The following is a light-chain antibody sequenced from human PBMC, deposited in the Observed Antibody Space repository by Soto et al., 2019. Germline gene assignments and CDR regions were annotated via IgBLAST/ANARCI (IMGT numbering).Light chain of an antibody. Sequence: DIQMTQSPSTQSAPVGARVTITCRASQSISSWLAWYQQRPGKPPKLLIYDASSLESGVPSRFSGSGSGTEFTLTISSLQPDDFATYYCQQYKSYSPRTFGQGTKVDIK. CDR1: QSISSW. V-gene: IGKV1-5*01. J-gene: IGKJ1*01. CDR3: QQYKSYSPRT. CDR2: DAS.